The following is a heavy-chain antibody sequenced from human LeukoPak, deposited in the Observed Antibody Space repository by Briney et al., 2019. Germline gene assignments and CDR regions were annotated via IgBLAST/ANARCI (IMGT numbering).Heavy chain of an antibody. CDR2: ISSGGGST. J-gene: IGHJ4*02. D-gene: IGHD1-26*01. CDR3: ARGTSGSYAY. Sequence: PGGSLRHPCAASGFTFSSYGMNWVRQAPGKGLEWVSGISSGGGSTYYADSVKGRFTISRDNSKNTLYLQMNSLRADDTAVYYCARGTSGSYAYGGQGTLVTVSS. V-gene: IGHV3-23*01. CDR1: GFTFSSYG.